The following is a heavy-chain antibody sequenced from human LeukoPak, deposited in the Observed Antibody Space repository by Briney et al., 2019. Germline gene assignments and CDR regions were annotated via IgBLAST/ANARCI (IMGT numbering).Heavy chain of an antibody. CDR3: ARERRGGYCSSTSCYAQVDWFDP. CDR2: IYYSGST. CDR1: GGSISSGGYY. Sequence: PSQTLSLTCTVSGGSISSGGYYWSWIRQHPGKGLEWIGYIYYSGSTYYNPSLKSRVTISVDTSKNQFSLKLSSVTAADTAVYYCARERRGGYCSSTSCYAQVDWFDPWGQGTLVTVSS. J-gene: IGHJ5*02. D-gene: IGHD2-2*01. V-gene: IGHV4-31*03.